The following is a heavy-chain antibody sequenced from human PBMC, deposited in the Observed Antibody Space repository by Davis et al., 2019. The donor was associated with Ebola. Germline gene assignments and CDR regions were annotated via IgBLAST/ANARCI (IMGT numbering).Heavy chain of an antibody. CDR1: GFTFSTYS. J-gene: IGHJ4*02. D-gene: IGHD3-9*01. V-gene: IGHV3-30*03. CDR3: TRGGYYDILTKGFDY. CDR2: ISYDGSNK. Sequence: GESLKISCAASGFTFSTYSMNWVRQAPGKGLEWVAVISYDGSNKYYADSVKGRFTISRDNSMNTLHLQMNSLRAEDTAVYYCTRGGYYDILTKGFDYWGQGTLVTVSS.